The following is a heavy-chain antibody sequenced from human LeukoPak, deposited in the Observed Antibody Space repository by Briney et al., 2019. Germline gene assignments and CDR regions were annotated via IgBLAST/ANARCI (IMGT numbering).Heavy chain of an antibody. CDR2: IIPIFGTA. Sequence: SVNVSCKASGGTFSSYAISWVRQAPGQGLEWMGGIIPIFGTANYAQKFQGRVTITADESTSTAYLELSSLTSEDTAVYYCARVVLGRRWLQTSYYYGMDVWGQGTTVTVSS. J-gene: IGHJ6*02. CDR3: ARVVLGRRWLQTSYYYGMDV. V-gene: IGHV1-69*13. CDR1: GGTFSSYA. D-gene: IGHD5-24*01.